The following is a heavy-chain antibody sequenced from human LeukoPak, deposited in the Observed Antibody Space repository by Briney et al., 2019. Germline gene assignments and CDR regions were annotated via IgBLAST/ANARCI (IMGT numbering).Heavy chain of an antibody. Sequence: GGSLRLSCAASGFTLSTYTMNWVRQAPGKGLEWVSSISSSSSYIYYADSVKGRFTISRDNAKNSLYLQMNSLRAEDTAVYYCARRGYSYGSDYWGQGTLVTVSS. CDR3: ARRGYSYGSDY. CDR2: ISSSSSYI. D-gene: IGHD5-18*01. CDR1: GFTLSTYT. V-gene: IGHV3-21*01. J-gene: IGHJ4*02.